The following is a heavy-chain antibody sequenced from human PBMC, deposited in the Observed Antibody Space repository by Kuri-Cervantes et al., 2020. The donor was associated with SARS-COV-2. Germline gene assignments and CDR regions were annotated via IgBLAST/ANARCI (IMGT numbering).Heavy chain of an antibody. V-gene: IGHV4-38-2*02. D-gene: IGHD6-25*01. J-gene: IGHJ5*02. Sequence: SETLSLTCTVSGGSISSYYWSWIRQPPGKGLEWIGSIYHSGATYYNPSLKTRLSISADTSKNQFSLRLSSVTAADTAVYYCARAGSVNNWFDPWGQGTLVTVSS. CDR1: GGSISSYY. CDR2: IYHSGAT. CDR3: ARAGSVNNWFDP.